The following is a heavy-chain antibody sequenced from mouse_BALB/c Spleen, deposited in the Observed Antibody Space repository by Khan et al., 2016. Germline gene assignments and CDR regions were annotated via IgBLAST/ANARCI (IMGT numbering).Heavy chain of an antibody. CDR1: GYTFTSYW. V-gene: IGHV1-7*01. Sequence: QVQLKESGAELAKPGASVKMSCKASGYTFTSYWMHWVKQRPGQGLEWIGYINPSTGYTEYNQKFKDKATLTADKSSSTAYMQLSSLTSEDSAVYYSARVGGDYAMDYWGQGTSVTVSS. J-gene: IGHJ4*01. CDR2: INPSTGYT. CDR3: ARVGGDYAMDY.